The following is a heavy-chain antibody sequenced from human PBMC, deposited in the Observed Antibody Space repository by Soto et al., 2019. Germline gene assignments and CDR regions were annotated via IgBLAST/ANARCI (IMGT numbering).Heavy chain of an antibody. Sequence: EVQLVESAGGLVKPGGSLRLSCAASGFTFSSYSMNWVRQAPGKGLEWVSSISRSSSYIYYADSVKGRFTISRDNAKNSRYLHMNSLRAEDPAVYYCARDVTRSGYYYLHPSGCDPWGQGTLVTVS. D-gene: IGHD3-22*01. CDR2: ISRSSSYI. CDR3: ARDVTRSGYYYLHPSGCDP. CDR1: GFTFSSYS. J-gene: IGHJ5*02. V-gene: IGHV3-21*01.